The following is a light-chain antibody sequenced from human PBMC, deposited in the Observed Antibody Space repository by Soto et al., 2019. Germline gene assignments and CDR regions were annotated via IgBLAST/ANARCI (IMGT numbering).Light chain of an antibody. Sequence: QSVLTQPPSVSAAPGQKVTISCSGSSSNVGNHYVSWYQHLPGTAPKLLIYDNDKRPSGIPDRFSGSKSGTSATLGITGLQTGDEADYYCATWHSSLSAAGFGPGTKLTVL. V-gene: IGLV1-51*01. CDR3: ATWHSSLSAAG. J-gene: IGLJ1*01. CDR1: SSNVGNHY. CDR2: DND.